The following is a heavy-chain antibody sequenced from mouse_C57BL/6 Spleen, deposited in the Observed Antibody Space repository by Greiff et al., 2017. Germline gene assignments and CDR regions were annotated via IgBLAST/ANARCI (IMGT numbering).Heavy chain of an antibody. CDR1: GYTFTSYW. J-gene: IGHJ3*01. D-gene: IGHD2-3*01. V-gene: IGHV1-72*01. CDR3: ARGGDGYPAWFAY. CDR2: IDPNSGGT. Sequence: QVQLKQPGAELVKPGASVKLSCKASGYTFTSYWMHWVKQRPGRGLEWIGRIDPNSGGTKYNEKFKSKATLTVDKPSSTAYMQLSSLTSEDSAVYYCARGGDGYPAWFAYWGQGTLVTVSA.